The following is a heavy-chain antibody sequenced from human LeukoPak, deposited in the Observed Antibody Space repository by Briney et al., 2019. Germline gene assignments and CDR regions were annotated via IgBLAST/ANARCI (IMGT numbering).Heavy chain of an antibody. CDR1: GYTFTDYY. J-gene: IGHJ4*02. CDR2: INPNGGGT. CDR3: AGGITGGDY. V-gene: IGHV1-2*02. D-gene: IGHD1-14*01. Sequence: ASVKVSCKASGYTFTDYYIHWVRQAPGQGLEWMGWINPNGGGTNYAQKFQGRVTVTRDTSISTAYMELSSLRSDDTALYYCAGGITGGDYWGQGTLVTVSS.